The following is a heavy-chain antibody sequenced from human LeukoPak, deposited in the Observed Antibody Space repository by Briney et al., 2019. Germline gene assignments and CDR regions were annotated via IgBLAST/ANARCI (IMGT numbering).Heavy chain of an antibody. CDR1: GYTFTSYY. V-gene: IGHV1-46*01. CDR3: ARDPERNYFDY. Sequence: ASVKVSCTASGYTFTSYYMHWVRQAPGQGLEWMGIINPSGGSTSYAQKFQGRVTMTRDTSTSTVYMELSSLRSEDTAVYYCARDPERNYFDYWGQGTLVTVSS. D-gene: IGHD5-24*01. CDR2: INPSGGST. J-gene: IGHJ4*02.